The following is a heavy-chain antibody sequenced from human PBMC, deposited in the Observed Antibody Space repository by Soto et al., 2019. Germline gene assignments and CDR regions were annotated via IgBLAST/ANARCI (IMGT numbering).Heavy chain of an antibody. V-gene: IGHV1-18*01. CDR2: ISAYNGNT. D-gene: IGHD2-2*01. CDR3: ARLVVVVPSAMLYYYYYMDV. CDR1: GYTFTSYG. Sequence: GASVKVSCKASGYTFTSYGISWVRQAPGQGLEWIGWISAYNGNTNYAQKLQGRVTMTTDTSTSTAYMELRSLRSDDTAVYYCARLVVVVPSAMLYYYYYMDVWGKGTTVTVS. J-gene: IGHJ6*03.